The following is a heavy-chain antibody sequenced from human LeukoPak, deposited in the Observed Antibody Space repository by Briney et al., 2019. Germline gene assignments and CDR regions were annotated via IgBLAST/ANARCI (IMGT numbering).Heavy chain of an antibody. CDR3: ARAPVAGPFDY. CDR1: GGAISSYY. V-gene: IGHV4-59*01. D-gene: IGHD6-19*01. Sequence: SETLSLTCTVSGGAISSYYWSWIRQPPGKGLEWIGYIYYSGSTNYNPSLKSRVTISVDTSKNQFSLKLSSVTAADTAVYYCARAPVAGPFDYWGQGTLVTVSS. J-gene: IGHJ4*02. CDR2: IYYSGST.